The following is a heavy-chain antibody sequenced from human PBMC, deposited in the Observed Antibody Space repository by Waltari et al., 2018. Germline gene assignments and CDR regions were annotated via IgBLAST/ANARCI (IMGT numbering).Heavy chain of an antibody. CDR2: INPSGGST. CDR3: ARDLKSHCSGTCGSDY. J-gene: IGHJ4*02. CDR1: GYTFTSYY. V-gene: IGHV1-46*03. Sequence: QVQLVQSGAEVKKPGASVKVSCKASGYTFTSYYMHWVRQAPGQGLEWMGIINPSGGSTSYAQKFQGRVTMTRDTSTSTVYMELSSLRSEDTAVYYCARDLKSHCSGTCGSDYWGQGTLVTVSS. D-gene: IGHD2-15*01.